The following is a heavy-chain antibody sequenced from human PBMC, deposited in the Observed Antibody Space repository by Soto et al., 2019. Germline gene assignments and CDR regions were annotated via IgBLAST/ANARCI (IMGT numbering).Heavy chain of an antibody. V-gene: IGHV1-3*01. J-gene: IGHJ4*02. CDR3: VRVGGSGWTLDF. CDR1: GYTITAFA. CDR2: INVGNGDT. D-gene: IGHD6-25*01. Sequence: ASVKVSCKASGYTITAFAVYWVRQASGQRLEWMGWINVGNGDTKSSQNLQGRVTITRDTSASTVYMELSSLRSEDTAAYYCVRVGGSGWTLDFWGQGTLVTVSS.